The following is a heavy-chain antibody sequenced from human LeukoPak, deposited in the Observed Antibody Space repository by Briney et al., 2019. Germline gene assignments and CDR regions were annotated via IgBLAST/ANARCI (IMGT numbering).Heavy chain of an antibody. CDR1: GYTFTGYY. V-gene: IGHV1-2*06. J-gene: IGHJ3*02. D-gene: IGHD3-10*01. Sequence: ASVKVSCKAFGYTFTGYYMHWVRQAPGQGLEWMGRINPNSGGTNSAQKFQGRVTMTRDTSITTAYMELSSLRSDDTAVYYCARAYGSGSYFAFDIWGQGTMVTVSS. CDR3: ARAYGSGSYFAFDI. CDR2: INPNSGGT.